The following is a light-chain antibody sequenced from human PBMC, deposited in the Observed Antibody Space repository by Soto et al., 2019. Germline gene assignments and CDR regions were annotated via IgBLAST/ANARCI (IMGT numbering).Light chain of an antibody. V-gene: IGKV2-28*01. Sequence: DIVMTQSPLSLPVSPGEPASISCRSSQSLLHSNGYNYLDWYLQQPGQSPQLLIYLGSSRASGFPDRFSGSGSGTDFTLKISRVEAEDVGVYYCMQTLRTFTFGQGTKLGIK. CDR1: QSLLHSNGYNY. CDR2: LGS. CDR3: MQTLRTFT. J-gene: IGKJ2*01.